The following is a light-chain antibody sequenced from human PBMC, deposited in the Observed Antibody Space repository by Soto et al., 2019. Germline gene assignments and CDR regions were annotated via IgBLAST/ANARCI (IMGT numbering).Light chain of an antibody. CDR3: QQYFRYWT. V-gene: IGKV1-5*01. CDR1: QSISSW. Sequence: IQVTQSHSTLSASVGARVTITCRASQSISSWLAWYQPTPGKAPKMRIYDASSLESGVPSRLSGSGSGTEFTLTISSMQPDDSATYYCQQYFRYWTFGQGTKVDIK. J-gene: IGKJ1*01. CDR2: DAS.